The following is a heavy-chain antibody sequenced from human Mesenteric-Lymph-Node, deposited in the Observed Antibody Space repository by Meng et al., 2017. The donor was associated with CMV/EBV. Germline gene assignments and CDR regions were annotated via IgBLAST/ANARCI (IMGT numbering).Heavy chain of an antibody. CDR2: IENDGSLT. CDR1: GLDFTGYA. V-gene: IGHV3-30*02. Sequence: CAASGLDFTGYAFHWVRQAPGKGLEWVAFIENDGSLTRRRDAVEGRFTISRDNSKNTIYLQMDDLRPEDTSVYYCAKALRTHVWTGPWGQGTLVTVSS. CDR3: AKALRTHVWTGP. D-gene: IGHD3/OR15-3a*01. J-gene: IGHJ5*02.